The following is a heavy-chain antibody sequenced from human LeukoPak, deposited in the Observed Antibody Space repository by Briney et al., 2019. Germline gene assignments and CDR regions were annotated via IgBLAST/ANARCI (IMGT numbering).Heavy chain of an antibody. V-gene: IGHV1-18*01. CDR2: ISAYNGNT. D-gene: IGHD3-22*01. CDR1: GYTFTSYG. J-gene: IGHJ5*02. Sequence: ASVKVSCKASGYTFTSYGISWVRQAPGQGLEWMGWISAYNGNTNYTQKLQGRVTMTTDTSTSTAYMELRSLRSDDTAVYYCARGSSITMTSWFDPWGQGTLVTVSS. CDR3: ARGSSITMTSWFDP.